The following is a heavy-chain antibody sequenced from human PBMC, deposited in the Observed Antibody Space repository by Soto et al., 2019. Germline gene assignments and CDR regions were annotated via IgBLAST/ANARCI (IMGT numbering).Heavy chain of an antibody. CDR3: AKGVPGIAVAGTGYFQH. Sequence: EVQLLESGGGLVQPGGSLRLSCAASGFTFSSYAMSWVRQAPGKGLEWVSGISGSGDSTYYADSVKGRFTISRDNSKNTLDLHMNSLRAEDTAVYYCAKGVPGIAVAGTGYFQHWGQGTLVTVSS. CDR1: GFTFSSYA. CDR2: ISGSGDST. J-gene: IGHJ1*01. V-gene: IGHV3-23*01. D-gene: IGHD6-19*01.